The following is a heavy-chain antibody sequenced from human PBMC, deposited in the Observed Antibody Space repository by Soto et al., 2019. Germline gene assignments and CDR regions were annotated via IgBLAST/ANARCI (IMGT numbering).Heavy chain of an antibody. V-gene: IGHV3-9*01. J-gene: IGHJ4*02. Sequence: GGSLRLSCAASGFTFDDYAMHWVRQAPGKGLEWVSGISWNSGSIGYADSVKGRFTISRDNAKNSLYLQMNSLRAEDTALYYCAKDWGYYWYYFDYWGQGTLVTVSS. CDR1: GFTFDDYA. CDR2: ISWNSGSI. CDR3: AKDWGYYWYYFDY. D-gene: IGHD3-22*01.